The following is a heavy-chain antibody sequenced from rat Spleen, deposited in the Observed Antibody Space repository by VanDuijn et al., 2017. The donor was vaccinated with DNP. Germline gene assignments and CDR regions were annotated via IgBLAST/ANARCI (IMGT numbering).Heavy chain of an antibody. V-gene: IGHV5S13*01. J-gene: IGHJ4*01. CDR2: MRYEGDNT. Sequence: EVQLVESGGGLVQPGRSLKLSCAASGFTFSYYGMAWVRQAPTKGLEWVAYMRYEGDNTYHGDSVKGRFTVSRDNAKNILYLQMNSLRSEDTATYYCATNRQAYGYSHALDAWGQGTSVTVSS. CDR1: GFTFSYYG. D-gene: IGHD1-7*01. CDR3: ATNRQAYGYSHALDA.